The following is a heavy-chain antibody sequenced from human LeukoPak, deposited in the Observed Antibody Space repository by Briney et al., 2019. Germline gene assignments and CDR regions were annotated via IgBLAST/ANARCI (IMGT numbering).Heavy chain of an antibody. CDR3: ARDLIAAAGTQAYYYGTDV. J-gene: IGHJ6*02. CDR1: GGSISSSNW. V-gene: IGHV4-4*02. Sequence: TSETLSLTCAVSGGSISSSNWWSWVRQPPGKGLEWIGEIYHSGSTNYNLSLKSRVTISVDKSKNQFSLKLSSVTAADTAVYYCARDLIAAAGTQAYYYGTDVWGQGTTVTVSS. CDR2: IYHSGST. D-gene: IGHD6-13*01.